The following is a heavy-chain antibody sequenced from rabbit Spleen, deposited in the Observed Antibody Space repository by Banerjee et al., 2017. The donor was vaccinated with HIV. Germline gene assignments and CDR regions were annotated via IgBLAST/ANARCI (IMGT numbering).Heavy chain of an antibody. CDR2: INSITGKT. J-gene: IGHJ3*01. D-gene: IGHD1-1*01. Sequence: QEQLVESGGGLVQPEGSLTLTCRASGFSFTDKDVMCWVRQAPGKGLEWIGCINSITGKTVYATWAKGRFTISRASSTTVFLQMTSLTAADTATYFCARDLPDIIGWNFGFWGQGTLVTV. CDR3: ARDLPDIIGWNFGF. V-gene: IGHV1S45*01. CDR1: GFSFTDKDV.